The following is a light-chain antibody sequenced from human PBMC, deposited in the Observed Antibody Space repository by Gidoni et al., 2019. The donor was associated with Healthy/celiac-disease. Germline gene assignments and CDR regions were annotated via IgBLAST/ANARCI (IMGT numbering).Light chain of an antibody. V-gene: IGKV1-9*01. CDR2: AAS. CDR3: QQLNSYPRT. J-gene: IGKJ1*01. Sequence: DIQLTQSPSFLSASVGDRVTITCRASQGISSYLAWYQQKPGKAPKLLIYAASTLQSGVPSRFSGSGSGKEFTITISSLQPEDFATYYCQQLNSYPRTFGQGTKVEIK. CDR1: QGISSY.